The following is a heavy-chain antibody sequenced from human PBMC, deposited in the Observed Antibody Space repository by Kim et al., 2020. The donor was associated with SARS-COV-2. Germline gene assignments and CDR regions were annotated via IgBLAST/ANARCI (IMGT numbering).Heavy chain of an antibody. CDR1: GYTFSGYY. Sequence: ASVKVSCKASGYTFSGYYLNWVRQAPGQGLEWMGRINPNSGDTKYAQKFQGRITLTRDTSIHTAYMELSSLRSDDTAVYYCARGGGSGYAGLDPFDIWGPGPMATVSS. V-gene: IGHV1-2*06. CDR3: ARGGGSGYAGLDPFDI. J-gene: IGHJ3*02. D-gene: IGHD3-3*01. CDR2: INPNSGDT.